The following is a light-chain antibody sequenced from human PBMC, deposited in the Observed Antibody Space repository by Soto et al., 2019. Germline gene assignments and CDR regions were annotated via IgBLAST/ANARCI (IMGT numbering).Light chain of an antibody. CDR2: GAS. V-gene: IGKV3-20*01. Sequence: EIVLTQSPGTLSLSPGERVTLSCRASQSVTRSFLAWYQQKPGQAPRLLIYGASSRATGIPDRFSGSGSGTDLTLPISRLEPEDFAVYYCHQYGSSPQAFGPGTKVDIK. J-gene: IGKJ3*01. CDR3: HQYGSSPQA. CDR1: QSVTRSF.